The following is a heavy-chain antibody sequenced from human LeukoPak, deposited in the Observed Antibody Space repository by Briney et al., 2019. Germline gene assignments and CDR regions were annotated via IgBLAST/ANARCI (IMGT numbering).Heavy chain of an antibody. Sequence: GGSLRLSCAASGFTVNTNHMSWVRQAPGKGLEWVSEIDSGGSTFYAHSVKGRFTVSRDNSKNTLYLQMNSLRAEDTAVYYCASLLAVAGHWGQGTLVTVSS. CDR1: GFTVNTNH. CDR2: IDSGGST. D-gene: IGHD6-19*01. CDR3: ASLLAVAGH. V-gene: IGHV3-66*01. J-gene: IGHJ4*02.